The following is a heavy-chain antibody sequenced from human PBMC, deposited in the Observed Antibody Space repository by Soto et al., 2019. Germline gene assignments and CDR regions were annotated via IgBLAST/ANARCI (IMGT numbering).Heavy chain of an antibody. CDR1: GGSINGGRYY. Sequence: QVPLQESGPGLVKPSQTLSLTYTVSGGSINGGRYYWNWIRQHPGKGLEWIGYIYESGTTDYNPSLKSRVIISEDTSKNQFSLRLSSVTAADTAIYYCARDRGFGMDAWGQGTMVIVSS. V-gene: IGHV4-31*03. CDR2: IYESGTT. CDR3: ARDRGFGMDA. J-gene: IGHJ6*02.